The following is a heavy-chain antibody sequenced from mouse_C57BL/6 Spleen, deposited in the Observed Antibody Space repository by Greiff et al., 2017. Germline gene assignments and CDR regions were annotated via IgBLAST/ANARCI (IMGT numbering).Heavy chain of an antibody. CDR3: ARSGNYYGSRPFYFDY. D-gene: IGHD1-1*01. V-gene: IGHV1-39*01. Sequence: EVKLVESGPELVKPGASVKISCKASGYSFTDYNMNWVKQSNGKSLEWIGVINPNYGTTSYNQKFKGKATLTVDQSSSTAYMQLNSLTSEDSAVYYCARSGNYYGSRPFYFDYWGQGTTLTVSS. CDR1: GYSFTDYN. CDR2: INPNYGTT. J-gene: IGHJ2*01.